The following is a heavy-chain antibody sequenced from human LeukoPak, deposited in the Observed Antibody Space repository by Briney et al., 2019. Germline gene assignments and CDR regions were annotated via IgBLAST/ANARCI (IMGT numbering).Heavy chain of an antibody. Sequence: GGSLRLSCAASGFTFSSYSMNWVRQAPGKGLEWVSSISSSSSYIYYADSGKGRFTISRDNAKNSLYLQMNSLRAEDTAVYYWARDYFRELLTKLNWFDPWGQGTLVAVSS. D-gene: IGHD3-10*01. V-gene: IGHV3-21*01. CDR3: ARDYFRELLTKLNWFDP. CDR2: ISSSSSYI. J-gene: IGHJ5*02. CDR1: GFTFSSYS.